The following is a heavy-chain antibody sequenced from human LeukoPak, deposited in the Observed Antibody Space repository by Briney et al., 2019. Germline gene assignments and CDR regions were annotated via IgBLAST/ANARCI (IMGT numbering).Heavy chain of an antibody. Sequence: PGGSLRLSCAASGFTFNSYAMSWVRQAPGKGLEWVSAISGSGGSTYYADSVKGRFTISRDNSKNTLYLQMNGLRAEDTAVYYCAKPRGSGYYWTYWGQGTLVTVSS. V-gene: IGHV3-23*01. D-gene: IGHD3-22*01. CDR1: GFTFNSYA. CDR3: AKPRGSGYYWTY. CDR2: ISGSGGST. J-gene: IGHJ4*02.